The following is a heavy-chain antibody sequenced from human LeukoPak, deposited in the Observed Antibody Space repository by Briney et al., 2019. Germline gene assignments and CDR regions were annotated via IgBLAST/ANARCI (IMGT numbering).Heavy chain of an antibody. CDR1: GGPFNDYY. V-gene: IGHV4-34*01. CDR3: ARSGRDVGFAFDI. CDR2: INHSGST. Sequence: SETLPLTCAVYGGPFNDYYWNWLRQPPGKGLEWIGEINHSGSTNYHPSYKSRVTISLDTSQNHFSLKLTSVTAADTAVYYCARSGRDVGFAFDIWGQGTLVTISS. J-gene: IGHJ3*02. D-gene: IGHD5-12*01.